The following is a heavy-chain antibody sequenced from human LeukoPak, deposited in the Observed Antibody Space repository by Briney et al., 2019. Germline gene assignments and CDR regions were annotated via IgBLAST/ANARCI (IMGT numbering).Heavy chain of an antibody. CDR1: GFTFSSYE. Sequence: VGSLRLSCAASGFTFSSYEMNWVRQAPGKGLEWVSYISSSGSTIYYADSVKGRFTISRDNAKNSLYLQMNSLRAEDTAVYYCARGVYYDSSGPHDYWGQGTLVTVSS. D-gene: IGHD3-22*01. CDR2: ISSSGSTI. V-gene: IGHV3-48*03. CDR3: ARGVYYDSSGPHDY. J-gene: IGHJ4*02.